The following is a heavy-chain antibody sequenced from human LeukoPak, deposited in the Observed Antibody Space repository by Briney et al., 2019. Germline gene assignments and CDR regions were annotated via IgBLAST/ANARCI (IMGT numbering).Heavy chain of an antibody. CDR2: IRYDGSNK. J-gene: IGHJ4*02. Sequence: GGSLRLSCAASGFTFSSYGMHWVLQAPGKGLEWVAFIRYDGSNKYYADSVKGRFTISRDNSKNTLYLQMNSLRAEDTAVYYCAKSSGYSSGYYDGDHYFDYWGQGTLVTVSS. D-gene: IGHD3-22*01. CDR1: GFTFSSYG. V-gene: IGHV3-30*02. CDR3: AKSSGYSSGYYDGDHYFDY.